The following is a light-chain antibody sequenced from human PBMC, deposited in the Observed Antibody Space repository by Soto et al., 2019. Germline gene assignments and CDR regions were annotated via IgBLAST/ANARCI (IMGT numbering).Light chain of an antibody. CDR1: QSVSSSY. CDR3: QQYGSSPRT. CDR2: DAS. Sequence: ENVLTQSPGTRSLSPGERATLSCRASQSVSSSYLAWYQQKPGQAPRLLIYDASSRATGIPDRFSGSGSGTDFTLTISRLEPEDFAVYFCQQYGSSPRTFGQGTKVEIK. V-gene: IGKV3-20*01. J-gene: IGKJ1*01.